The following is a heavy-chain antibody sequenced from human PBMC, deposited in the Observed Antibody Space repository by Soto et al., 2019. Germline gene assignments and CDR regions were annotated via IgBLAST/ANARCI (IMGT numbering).Heavy chain of an antibody. D-gene: IGHD6-13*01. CDR1: GGSFSGYY. CDR2: INHSGST. CDR3: RCTSSSWYATLYYYYMDV. V-gene: IGHV4-34*01. J-gene: IGHJ6*03. Sequence: PSETLSLTCAVYGGSFSGYYWSWIRQPPGKGLEWIGEINHSGSTNYNPSLKSRVTISVDTSKNQFSLKLSSVTAADTAVYYCRCTSSSWYATLYYYYMDVWGKGTTVTVSS.